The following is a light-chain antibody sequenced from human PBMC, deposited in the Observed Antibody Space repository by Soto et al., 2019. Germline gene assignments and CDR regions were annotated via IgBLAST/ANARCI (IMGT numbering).Light chain of an antibody. CDR1: QSISSW. V-gene: IGKV1-5*03. CDR3: QQYNSYSTWT. J-gene: IGKJ1*01. Sequence: DIPMTQSPSTLSASIGDRVTITCRASQSISSWLAWYQQTPGRATKLLIYKASSLESGVPSRFSGSGSGTEFTLTISSLQPDDFATYYCQQYNSYSTWTFGQGTKVEIK. CDR2: KAS.